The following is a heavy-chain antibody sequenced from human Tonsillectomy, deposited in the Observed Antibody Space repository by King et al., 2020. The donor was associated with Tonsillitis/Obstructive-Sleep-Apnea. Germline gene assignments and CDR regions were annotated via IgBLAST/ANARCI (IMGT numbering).Heavy chain of an antibody. CDR2: IFRDGST. V-gene: IGHV3-66*01. CDR1: GFTVSSNY. Sequence: VQLVESGGGLVQPGGSLRLSCAASGFTVSSNYMTWVRQAPGKGLEWVSVIFRDGSTYYAESVKGRFTISRDKPKNTLDLQMTSLSAADTAVYYCARDHCTNGLCHSHGRGFWGQGTLVTVST. J-gene: IGHJ4*02. D-gene: IGHD2-8*01. CDR3: ARDHCTNGLCHSHGRGF.